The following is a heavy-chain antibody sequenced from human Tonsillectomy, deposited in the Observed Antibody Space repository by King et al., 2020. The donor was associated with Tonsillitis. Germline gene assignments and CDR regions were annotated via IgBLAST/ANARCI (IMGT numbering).Heavy chain of an antibody. D-gene: IGHD1-26*01. V-gene: IGHV1-8*01. CDR3: ARVSYSGSYYSLDY. J-gene: IGHJ4*02. CDR1: GYTFTSYD. Sequence: QLVQSGAEVKKPGASVKVSCKASGYTFTSYDINWVRQVTGQGLEWMGWMNPNSGNTGYAQKFQGRVTMTRNTSISTAYMELSSLRSEDTAVDYCARVSYSGSYYSLDYWGQGTLVTVSS. CDR2: MNPNSGNT.